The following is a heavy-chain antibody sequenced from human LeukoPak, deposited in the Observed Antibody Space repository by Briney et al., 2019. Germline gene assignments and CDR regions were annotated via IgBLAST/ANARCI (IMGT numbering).Heavy chain of an antibody. CDR3: ARERGYSYGYLVY. V-gene: IGHV3-7*01. D-gene: IGHD5-18*01. Sequence: PWGSLRLSCAASGFTFSSYSMNWIRQAPGKGLEWVANIKQDGSEKYYVDSVKGRFTISRDNAKNSLYLQMNSLRAEDTAVYYCARERGYSYGYLVYWGQGTLVTVSS. CDR1: GFTFSSYS. J-gene: IGHJ4*02. CDR2: IKQDGSEK.